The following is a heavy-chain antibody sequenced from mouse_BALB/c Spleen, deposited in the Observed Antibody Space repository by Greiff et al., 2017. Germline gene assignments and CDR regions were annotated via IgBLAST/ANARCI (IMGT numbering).Heavy chain of an antibody. Sequence: EVQGVESGGGLVKPGGSLKLSCAASGFAFSSYDMSWVRQTPEKRLEWVAYISSGGGSTYYPDTVKGRFTISRDNAKNTLYLQMSSLKSEDTAMYYCAIQSGKAWFAYWGQGTLVTVSA. J-gene: IGHJ3*01. CDR2: ISSGGGST. CDR1: GFAFSSYD. V-gene: IGHV5-12-1*01. CDR3: AIQSGKAWFAY.